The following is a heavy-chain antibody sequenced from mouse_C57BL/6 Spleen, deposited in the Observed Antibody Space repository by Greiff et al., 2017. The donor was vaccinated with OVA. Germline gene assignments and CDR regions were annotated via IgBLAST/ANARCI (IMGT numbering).Heavy chain of an antibody. CDR2: IDPSDSYT. Sequence: QVQLQQPGAELVKPGASVKLSCKASGYTFTSYWMQWVKQRPGQGLEWIGEIDPSDSYTNYNQKFKGKATLTVDTASSTAYLQLSSLTSAASAVYYCARRNWDPFAYWGQGTLVTVSA. J-gene: IGHJ3*01. CDR1: GYTFTSYW. CDR3: ARRNWDPFAY. D-gene: IGHD4-1*01. V-gene: IGHV1-50*01.